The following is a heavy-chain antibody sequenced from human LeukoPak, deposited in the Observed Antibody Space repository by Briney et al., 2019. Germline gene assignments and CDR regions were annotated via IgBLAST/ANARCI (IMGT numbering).Heavy chain of an antibody. CDR3: ARTQLPTYRLGPSLFDY. J-gene: IGHJ4*02. Sequence: SGPALVKPTQTLTLTCTFSGFSLSTSGMCVSWIRQPPGKALEWLARIDWDDDKYYSTSLKTRLTISKDTSKNQVVLTMTNMDPVDTATYYCARTQLPTYRLGPSLFDYWGQGTLVTVSS. D-gene: IGHD1-7*01. CDR1: GFSLSTSGMC. CDR2: IDWDDDK. V-gene: IGHV2-70*11.